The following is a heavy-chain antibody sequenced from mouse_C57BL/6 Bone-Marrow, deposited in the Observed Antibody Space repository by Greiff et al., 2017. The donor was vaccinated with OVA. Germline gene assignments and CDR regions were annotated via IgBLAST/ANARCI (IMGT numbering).Heavy chain of an antibody. CDR1: GFTFSSYG. D-gene: IGHD1-1*02. Sequence: VQLQQSGGDLVKPGGSLKLSCAASGFTFSSYGMSWVRQTPDKRLEWVATISSGGSYTYYPDSVKGRFTISRDNAKNTLYLQMSSLKSEDTAMYYCASGTAWFAYWGQGTLVTVSA. J-gene: IGHJ3*01. V-gene: IGHV5-6*01. CDR2: ISSGGSYT. CDR3: ASGTAWFAY.